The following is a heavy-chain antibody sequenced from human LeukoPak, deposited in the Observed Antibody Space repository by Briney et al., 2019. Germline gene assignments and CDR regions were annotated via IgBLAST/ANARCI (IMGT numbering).Heavy chain of an antibody. D-gene: IGHD3-3*01. Sequence: GGSLRLSCAASGFTFSDYGMHWVRQAPGTGLEWVAFIRYDGSNEYYVDSVKGRFTVSRDNSKNTLYLQMNSLRAEDTAVYYCTKSFWSGYTYYFDYWGQGTLVTVSS. J-gene: IGHJ4*02. CDR3: TKSFWSGYTYYFDY. CDR2: IRYDGSNE. V-gene: IGHV3-30*02. CDR1: GFTFSDYG.